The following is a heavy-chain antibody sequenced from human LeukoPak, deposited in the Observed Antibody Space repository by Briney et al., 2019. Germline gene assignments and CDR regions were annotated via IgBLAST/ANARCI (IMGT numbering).Heavy chain of an antibody. J-gene: IGHJ4*02. CDR2: IRSKANSYST. Sequence: GGSLRLSCAASGFIFSDSAIHWVRQASGKGLEWVGRIRSKANSYSTAYAASLEGRFTVSRDESKNTAYRQMNSLKTEDTAVYYCTRASRDGYNAPYDYWGQGTLVTVSS. CDR3: TRASRDGYNAPYDY. V-gene: IGHV3-73*01. CDR1: GFIFSDSA. D-gene: IGHD5-24*01.